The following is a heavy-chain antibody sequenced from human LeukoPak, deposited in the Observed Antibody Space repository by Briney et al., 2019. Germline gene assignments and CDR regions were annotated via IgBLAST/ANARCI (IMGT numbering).Heavy chain of an antibody. CDR1: GFTFSGYA. J-gene: IGHJ4*02. V-gene: IGHV3-64*01. CDR2: ISSNGGST. Sequence: GGSLRLSCAASGFTFSGYAMHWVRQAPGKGLEYVSAISSNGGSTYYANSVKGRFTISRDNSKNTLYLQMGSLRAEDKAVYYCARVYSGYEDYWGQGTLVTVSS. CDR3: ARVYSGYEDY. D-gene: IGHD5-12*01.